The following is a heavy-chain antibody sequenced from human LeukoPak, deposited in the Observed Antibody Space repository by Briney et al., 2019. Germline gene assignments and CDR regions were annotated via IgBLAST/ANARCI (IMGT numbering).Heavy chain of an antibody. D-gene: IGHD1-7*01. J-gene: IGHJ4*02. CDR2: IYYSGST. CDR1: GGSISSYY. Sequence: PSETLSLTCTVSGGSISSYYWSWIRQPPGKGLEWIGYIYYSGSTNYNPSLKSRVTISVDTSKNQFSLKLSSVTAADTAVYYCARTNWNWAYYFDYWGQGTLVTVSS. CDR3: ARTNWNWAYYFDY. V-gene: IGHV4-59*01.